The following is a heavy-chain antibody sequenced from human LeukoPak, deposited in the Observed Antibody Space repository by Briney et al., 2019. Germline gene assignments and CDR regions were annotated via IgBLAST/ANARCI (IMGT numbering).Heavy chain of an antibody. Sequence: ASVKVSCKASGYSFTSYDINWVRPATGQGLEWMGWMKPNSGNTGYAQKFQGRVTITADESTSTAYMELSSLRSEDTAVYYCRAAAGEFDYWGQGTLVTVSS. V-gene: IGHV1-8*01. CDR2: MKPNSGNT. CDR1: GYSFTSYD. J-gene: IGHJ4*02. D-gene: IGHD6-13*01. CDR3: RAAAGEFDY.